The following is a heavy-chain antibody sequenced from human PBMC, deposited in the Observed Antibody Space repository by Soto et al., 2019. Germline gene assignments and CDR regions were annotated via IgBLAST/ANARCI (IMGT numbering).Heavy chain of an antibody. D-gene: IGHD3-3*01. CDR3: ARHLGANEWFDAFDI. CDR1: GGSISSSSYY. J-gene: IGHJ3*02. Sequence: SETLSLTCTVSGGSISSSSYYWGWIRQPPGKGLEWIGSIYYSGSTYYNPSLKSRVTISVDTSKNQFSLKLSSVTAADTAVYYCARHLGANEWFDAFDIWGQGTMVTVSS. V-gene: IGHV4-39*01. CDR2: IYYSGST.